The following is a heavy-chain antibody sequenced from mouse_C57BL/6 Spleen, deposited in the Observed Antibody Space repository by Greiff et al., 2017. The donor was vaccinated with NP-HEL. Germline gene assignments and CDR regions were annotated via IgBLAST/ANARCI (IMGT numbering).Heavy chain of an antibody. V-gene: IGHV1-26*01. CDR1: GYTFTDYY. Sequence: EVQLQQSGPELVKPGASVKISCKASGYTFTDYYMNWVKQSHGKSLEWIGDINPNNGGTSYNEKFKGKATLTVDKSSSTAYMELRSLTSEDSAVYYCAREGFDYGGQGTTLTVSS. CDR2: INPNNGGT. J-gene: IGHJ2*01. CDR3: AREGFDY.